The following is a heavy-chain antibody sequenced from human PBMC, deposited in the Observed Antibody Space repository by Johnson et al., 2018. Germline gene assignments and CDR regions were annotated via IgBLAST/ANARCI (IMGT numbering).Heavy chain of an antibody. J-gene: IGHJ3*02. CDR2: ISWNSGSI. CDR3: AKGDYYDDTRNRAFDS. Sequence: VQLVESGGGLVQPGRSLRLSCAASGITFDDYSMHWVRQAPGKGLEWVSGISWNSGSIGYADSVKGRFTISRDNAKNSLYLQMNSLRGEDTALYYCAKGDYYDDTRNRAFDSWGQGTMVTVSS. D-gene: IGHD3-22*01. V-gene: IGHV3-9*01. CDR1: GITFDDYS.